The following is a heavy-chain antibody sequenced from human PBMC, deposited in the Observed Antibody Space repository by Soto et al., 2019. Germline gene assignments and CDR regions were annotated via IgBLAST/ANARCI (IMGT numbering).Heavy chain of an antibody. D-gene: IGHD3-22*01. J-gene: IGHJ4*02. CDR1: SDSISSYY. Sequence: SETLSLTCTVSSDSISSYYWIWIRQSPGKGLEWIGYTDYSGNTNYNPSLKSRVTISGDTSKNQFSLRLSSVTAADTAVYYCARELSEELWLLGYWGQGTLVTVSS. CDR3: ARELSEELWLLGY. CDR2: TDYSGNT. V-gene: IGHV4-59*08.